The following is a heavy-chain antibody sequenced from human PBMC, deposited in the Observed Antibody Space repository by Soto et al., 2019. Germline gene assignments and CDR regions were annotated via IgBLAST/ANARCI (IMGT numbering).Heavy chain of an antibody. V-gene: IGHV4-59*01. CDR3: ARAFGDSNMGIDY. D-gene: IGHD4-17*01. CDR1: GGSISSYY. J-gene: IGHJ4*02. Sequence: TSETLSLTCTISGGSISSYYWSWIRQPPGKGLEWIGYIYYSGSTNYNPSLKSRVTISVDTSKNQFSLKLSSVTAADTAVYYCARAFGDSNMGIDYWGQGTLVTVSS. CDR2: IYYSGST.